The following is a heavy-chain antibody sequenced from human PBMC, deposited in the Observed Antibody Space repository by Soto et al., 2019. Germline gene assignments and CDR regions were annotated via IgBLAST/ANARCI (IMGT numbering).Heavy chain of an antibody. CDR3: ARLGVPAAIGAYYYYYGMDV. J-gene: IGHJ6*02. CDR2: IYHSGST. D-gene: IGHD2-2*02. Sequence: XASLSLTCAVCGYCISSGYYWCWIRQPPGKGLEWIGSIYHSGSTYYNPSLKSRVTISVDTSKNQFSLKLSSVTAADTAVYYCARLGVPAAIGAYYYYYGMDVWGQGTTVTVSS. V-gene: IGHV4-38-2*01. CDR1: GYCISSGYY.